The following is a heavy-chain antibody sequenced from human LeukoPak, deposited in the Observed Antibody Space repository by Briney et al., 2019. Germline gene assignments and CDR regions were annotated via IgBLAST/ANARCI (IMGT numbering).Heavy chain of an antibody. CDR3: ARFHNGYDPGADY. CDR2: MSSSGSAT. CDR1: GFMFSKYE. V-gene: IGHV3-48*03. J-gene: IGHJ4*02. Sequence: PGGSLRLSCRASGFMFSKYEVNWVRQAPGKGLEWVSYMSSSGSATYYADSVKGRFTVSRDNAKNFLYLQMSSLRADDTAVYYCARFHNGYDPGADYWGQGTLVTVSS. D-gene: IGHD5-12*01.